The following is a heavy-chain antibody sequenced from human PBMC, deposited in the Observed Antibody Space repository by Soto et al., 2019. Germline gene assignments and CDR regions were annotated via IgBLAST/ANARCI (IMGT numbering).Heavy chain of an antibody. Sequence: SETLSLTCTVSGGSISSSSYYWGWIRQPPGKGLEWIGSIYYSGSTYYNPSLKSRVTISVDTSKNQFSLKLSSVTAADTAVYYCATNDAFWGRSPLLAYWGQGTLVPVSS. CDR2: IYYSGST. CDR3: ATNDAFWGRSPLLAY. V-gene: IGHV4-39*01. D-gene: IGHD3-16*01. CDR1: GGSISSSSYY. J-gene: IGHJ4*02.